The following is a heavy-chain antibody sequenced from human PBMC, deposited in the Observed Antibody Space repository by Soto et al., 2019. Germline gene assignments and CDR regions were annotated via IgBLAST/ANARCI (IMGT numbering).Heavy chain of an antibody. CDR3: ARDLFITYYYDSSGSSGAFDI. D-gene: IGHD3-22*01. J-gene: IGHJ3*02. CDR2: FDPEDGET. Sequence: ASVKVSCKVSGYTLTELSMHWVLQAPGKGLEWMGGFDPEDGETIYAQKFQGRVTMTEDTSTDTAYMELSSLRSEDTAVYYCARDLFITYYYDSSGSSGAFDIWGQGTMVTVSS. CDR1: GYTLTELS. V-gene: IGHV1-24*01.